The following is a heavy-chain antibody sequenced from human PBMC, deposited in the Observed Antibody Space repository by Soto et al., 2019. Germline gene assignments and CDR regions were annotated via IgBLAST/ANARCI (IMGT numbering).Heavy chain of an antibody. CDR3: PTDVSSVAGPSDY. V-gene: IGHV3-15*06. D-gene: IGHD6-19*01. CDR1: GFTFSNAW. CDR2: IRTQTVGGTT. J-gene: IGHJ4*02. Sequence: EVQLVESGGGVVKPGGSLRLSCAASGFTFSNAWMNWVRQAPGEGMECVGRIRTQTVGGTTYYAAPVKGRFTISKDDSKNTLYLPINRLNTEDTAVYYCPTDVSSVAGPSDYWGQGILVAVSS.